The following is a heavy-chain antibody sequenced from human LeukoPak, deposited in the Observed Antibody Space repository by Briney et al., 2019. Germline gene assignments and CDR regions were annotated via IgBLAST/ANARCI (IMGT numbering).Heavy chain of an antibody. D-gene: IGHD7-27*01. CDR1: GYTFADYY. CDR2: VDPEDGET. Sequence: ASVKVSCKVSGYTFADYYMHWVQQAPGKGLEWMGLVDPEDGETIYAEKFQGRVTITADTSTDTAYMELSSLGPEDTAVYYCATSWVDGWFDPWGQGTLVTVSS. V-gene: IGHV1-69-2*01. CDR3: ATSWVDGWFDP. J-gene: IGHJ5*02.